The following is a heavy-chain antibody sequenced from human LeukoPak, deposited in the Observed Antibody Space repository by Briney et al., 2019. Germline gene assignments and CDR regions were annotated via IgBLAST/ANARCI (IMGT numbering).Heavy chain of an antibody. D-gene: IGHD5-24*01. CDR2: ISSSSYI. Sequence: EESLGLSCAASGFTFSSYSMNWVRQAPGKGLEWVSSISSSSYIYYADSVKGRFTISRGNAKNSLYLQMNSLRAEDTAVYYCATLPYGYKPIDYWGQGTLVTVSS. CDR3: ATLPYGYKPIDY. V-gene: IGHV3-21*01. J-gene: IGHJ4*02. CDR1: GFTFSSYS.